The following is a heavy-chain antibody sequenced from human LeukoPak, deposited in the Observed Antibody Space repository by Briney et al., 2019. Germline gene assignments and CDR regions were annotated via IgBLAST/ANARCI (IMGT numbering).Heavy chain of an antibody. CDR1: GFTFSSYA. CDR3: AKDPGTYNYDSSYYTG. CDR2: ISGHTGDT. V-gene: IGHV3-23*01. Sequence: GGSLRLSCAASGFTFSSYATSWVRQVPGKGLEWVSSISGHTGDTYYADSVKGRFTISRDNSKNALYLKMNSLRAEDTAVYYCAKDPGTYNYDSSYYTGWGQGTLVTVSS. J-gene: IGHJ4*02. D-gene: IGHD3-22*01.